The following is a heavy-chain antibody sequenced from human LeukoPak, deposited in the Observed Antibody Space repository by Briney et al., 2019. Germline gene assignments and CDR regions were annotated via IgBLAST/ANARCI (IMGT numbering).Heavy chain of an antibody. CDR3: ALTGVDDSSGYYYYFDY. CDR1: GGSISSSSCY. Sequence: PSETLSLTCTVSGGSISSSSCYWGWIRQPPGKGLEWIGSIYYSGSTYYNPSLKSRVTISVDTSKNQFSLKLSSVTAADTAVYYCALTGVDDSSGYYYYFDYWGQGTLVTVSS. V-gene: IGHV4-39*01. CDR2: IYYSGST. D-gene: IGHD3-22*01. J-gene: IGHJ4*02.